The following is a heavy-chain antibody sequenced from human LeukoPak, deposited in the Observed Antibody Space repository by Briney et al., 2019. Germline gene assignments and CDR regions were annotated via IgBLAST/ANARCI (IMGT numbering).Heavy chain of an antibody. J-gene: IGHJ4*02. CDR1: GFTFSSYA. D-gene: IGHD4-17*01. CDR2: ISDSGGST. Sequence: GGSLRLSCAASGFTFSSYAMSWVRQAPGKGLEWVSAISDSGGSTYYADSVKGRFTISRDNSKNTLYLQMNSLRAEDTAVYYCAKQGKTTVTTGVQDYWGQGTLVTVSS. CDR3: AKQGKTTVTTGVQDY. V-gene: IGHV3-23*01.